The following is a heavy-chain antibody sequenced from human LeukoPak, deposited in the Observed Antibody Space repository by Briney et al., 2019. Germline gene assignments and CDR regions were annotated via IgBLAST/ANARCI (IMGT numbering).Heavy chain of an antibody. V-gene: IGHV3-30-3*01. D-gene: IGHD3-22*01. CDR1: GLTFSSYD. J-gene: IGHJ4*02. CDR3: ASKGWIYYDSSGSPHY. Sequence: GGSLRLSCAASGLTFSSYDMHWVRQAPGKGLEWVAVISYDGNNKYYADSVKGRFTISRDNSKNTLYLQMNSLRAEDTAVYYCASKGWIYYDSSGSPHYWGQGTLVTVSS. CDR2: ISYDGNNK.